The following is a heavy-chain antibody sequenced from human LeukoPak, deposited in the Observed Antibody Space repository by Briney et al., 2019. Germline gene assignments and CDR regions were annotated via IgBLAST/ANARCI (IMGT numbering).Heavy chain of an antibody. CDR2: IYYSGST. V-gene: IGHV4-31*03. CDR1: GGSISSGDYY. D-gene: IGHD3-22*01. J-gene: IGHJ4*02. CDR3: ARAAYDSSGYYLNY. Sequence: TLSLTCTVSGGSISSGDYYWSWIRQHPGKGLEWIGYIYYSGSTYYNPSLKSRVTISVDTSKNQFSLKLSSVTAADTAVFYCARAAYDSSGYYLNYWGQGTLVTVSS.